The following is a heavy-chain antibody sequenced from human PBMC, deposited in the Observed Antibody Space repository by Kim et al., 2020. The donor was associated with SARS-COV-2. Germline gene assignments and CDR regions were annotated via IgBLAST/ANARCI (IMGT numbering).Heavy chain of an antibody. Sequence: GGSLRLSCAASGFTFSSYAMHWVRQAPGKGLEWVAVISYDGSNKYYADSVKGRFTISRDNSKNTLYLQMNSLRAEDTAVYYCARDSPPFPMVRAYDAFDIWGQGTMVTVSS. D-gene: IGHD3-10*01. V-gene: IGHV3-30*04. J-gene: IGHJ3*02. CDR3: ARDSPPFPMVRAYDAFDI. CDR2: ISYDGSNK. CDR1: GFTFSSYA.